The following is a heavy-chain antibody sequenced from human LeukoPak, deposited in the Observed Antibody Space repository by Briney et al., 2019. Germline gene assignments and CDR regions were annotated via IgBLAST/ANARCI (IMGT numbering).Heavy chain of an antibody. CDR3: ARQASCSSTNCYPFDY. CDR1: GGSISSYY. V-gene: IGHV4-59*01. Sequence: KSSETVSLTCTDSGGSISSYYWSWIRQPPGKGLEWIGYIYYSGSTNYNASLTNRVTISVDTSKNQFSLKLSSVTAADTAVYYCARQASCSSTNCYPFDYWGQEAPGTASS. J-gene: IGHJ4*02. D-gene: IGHD2-2*01. CDR2: IYYSGST.